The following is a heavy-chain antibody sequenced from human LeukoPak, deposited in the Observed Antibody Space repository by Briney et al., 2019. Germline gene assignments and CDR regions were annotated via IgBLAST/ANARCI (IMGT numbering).Heavy chain of an antibody. CDR1: GYTFTSYD. J-gene: IGHJ5*02. CDR3: ARDRYSYGYWFDP. Sequence: ASVKASCKASGYTFTSYDISWVRQAPGQGLEWMGGIIPIFGTANYAQKFQGRVTITADESTSTAYMELSSLRSEDTAVYYCARDRYSYGYWFDPWGQGTLVTVSS. V-gene: IGHV1-69*13. CDR2: IIPIFGTA. D-gene: IGHD5-18*01.